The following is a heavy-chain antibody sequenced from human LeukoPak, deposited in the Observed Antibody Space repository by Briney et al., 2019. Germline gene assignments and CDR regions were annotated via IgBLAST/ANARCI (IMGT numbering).Heavy chain of an antibody. CDR2: ICSSSSYI. J-gene: IGHJ4*02. Sequence: GGALRLSCAALWVTFSSYNMKWGPQGPGEGVEGVLFICSSSSYIYYADSVKGRFTTSRDNAKNSLYLQMNSLRAEDTAVYYCARDEAPYVAVAGSDYWGQGTLVTVSS. V-gene: IGHV3-21*01. CDR1: WVTFSSYN. D-gene: IGHD6-19*01. CDR3: ARDEAPYVAVAGSDY.